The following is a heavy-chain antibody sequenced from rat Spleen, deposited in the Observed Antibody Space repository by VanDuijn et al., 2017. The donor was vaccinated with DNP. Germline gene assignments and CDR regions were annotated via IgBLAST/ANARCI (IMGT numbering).Heavy chain of an antibody. J-gene: IGHJ4*01. D-gene: IGHD3-8*01. CDR3: ARHRTIMPYYYAMDA. CDR1: GFTFSDYA. Sequence: EVQLVESGGGLVQPGNSLKLSCTASGFTFSDYAMAWVRQAPKKGLEWVATIIYDSSTTYYRDSVKGRFTISRDNARNTLYFQMDSLRSEDTATYYCARHRTIMPYYYAMDAWGQGASVTVSS. CDR2: IIYDSSTT. V-gene: IGHV5-17*01.